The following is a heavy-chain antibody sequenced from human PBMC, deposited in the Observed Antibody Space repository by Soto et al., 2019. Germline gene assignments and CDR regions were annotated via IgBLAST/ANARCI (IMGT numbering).Heavy chain of an antibody. D-gene: IGHD6-6*01. CDR1: GGSFSGYY. CDR3: ARYLGRYSSSYNWFDP. CDR2: INHSGST. J-gene: IGHJ5*02. Sequence: PSETLSLTCAVYGGSFSGYYLSWIRQPPGKGLEWIGEINHSGSTNYNPSLKSRVTISVDTSKNQFSLKLSSVTAADTAVYYCARYLGRYSSSYNWFDPWGQGTLVTVSS. V-gene: IGHV4-34*01.